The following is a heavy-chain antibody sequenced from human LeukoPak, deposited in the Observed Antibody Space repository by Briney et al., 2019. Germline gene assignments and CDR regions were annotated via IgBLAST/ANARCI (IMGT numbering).Heavy chain of an antibody. CDR1: GFTFSSYA. D-gene: IGHD2-2*02. J-gene: IGHJ3*02. Sequence: GGSLRLSCAASGFTFSSYAMSWVRQAPGKGLEWVPAISGSGGSTYYADSVKGRFTISRDNSKNTPYLQMNSLRAEDTAVYYCTYCSSTSCYIGLAFDIWGQGTMVTVSS. CDR3: TYCSSTSCYIGLAFDI. CDR2: ISGSGGST. V-gene: IGHV3-23*01.